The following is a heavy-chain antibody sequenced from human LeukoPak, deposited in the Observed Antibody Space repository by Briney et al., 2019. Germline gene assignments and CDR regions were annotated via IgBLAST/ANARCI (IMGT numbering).Heavy chain of an antibody. D-gene: IGHD6-19*01. CDR2: IYTSGST. J-gene: IGHJ4*02. CDR3: ARVRRTYSSGWYPVYFDY. V-gene: IGHV4-4*07. CDR1: GGSISSYY. Sequence: NSSETLSLTCTVSGGSISSYYWSWIRQPPGKGLEWIGRIYTSGSTNYNPSLKSRVTMSVDTSKNQFSLKLSSVTAADTAVYYCARVRRTYSSGWYPVYFDYWGQGTLVTVSS.